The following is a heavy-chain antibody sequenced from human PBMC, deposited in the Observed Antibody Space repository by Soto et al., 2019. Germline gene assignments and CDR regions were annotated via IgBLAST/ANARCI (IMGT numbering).Heavy chain of an antibody. CDR2: ISYDGSNK. J-gene: IGHJ6*03. CDR3: AKKYKVDYGDEYYYYYYYMDV. V-gene: IGHV3-30*18. Sequence: QVQLVESGGGVVQPGRSLRLSCAASGFTFSSYGMHWVRQAPGKGLEWVAVISYDGSNKYYAESVKGRFTISRDNSKNTLYLQMNSLRAEDTAVYYCAKKYKVDYGDEYYYYYYYMDVWGKGTTVTVSS. D-gene: IGHD4-17*01. CDR1: GFTFSSYG.